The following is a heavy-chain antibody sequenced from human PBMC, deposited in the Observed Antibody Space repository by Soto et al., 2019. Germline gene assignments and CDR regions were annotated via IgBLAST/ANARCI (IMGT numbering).Heavy chain of an antibody. D-gene: IGHD5-12*01. Sequence: QVQLVESGGGVVQPGRSLRLSCAASGFTFGSYAMHWVRQAPGKGLEWVAVISYDGSNKYYADSVKGRFTISRDNSKNPLYLQMNRLRAEDTAVYYCARPIVATTSYYYYGMDVWGQGTTVTVSS. CDR2: ISYDGSNK. V-gene: IGHV3-30-3*01. CDR1: GFTFGSYA. J-gene: IGHJ6*02. CDR3: ARPIVATTSYYYYGMDV.